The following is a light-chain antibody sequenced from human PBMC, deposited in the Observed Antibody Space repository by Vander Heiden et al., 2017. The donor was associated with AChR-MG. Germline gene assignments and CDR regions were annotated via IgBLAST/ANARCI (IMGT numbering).Light chain of an antibody. Sequence: SLLTQPSSPSGPPGQRGTISCSGSSSNIGSNTVAWYQQLPGTATNLLMYSNDQRPSGVPDRFSGSKSGTSASLAISGLQSEDEADDHCAAWDDSLSDFYVFGSGTKVTVL. CDR2: SND. V-gene: IGLV1-44*01. J-gene: IGLJ1*01. CDR1: SSNIGSNT. CDR3: AAWDDSLSDFYV.